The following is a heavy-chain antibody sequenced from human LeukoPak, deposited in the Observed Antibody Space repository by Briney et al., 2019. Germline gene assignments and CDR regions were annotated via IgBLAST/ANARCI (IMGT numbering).Heavy chain of an antibody. Sequence: GGSLRLSCVAFGLRFSSNAMTWVRQAPGKGLQWVSTVSGSGASTYYADSVKGRFTSSRDNPKNTLYLQINSLRAEDTAVYYCAKDMQTWPRFPDYWGQGTLVTVSS. CDR3: AKDMQTWPRFPDY. D-gene: IGHD5-12*01. CDR1: GLRFSSNA. J-gene: IGHJ4*02. CDR2: VSGSGAST. V-gene: IGHV3-23*01.